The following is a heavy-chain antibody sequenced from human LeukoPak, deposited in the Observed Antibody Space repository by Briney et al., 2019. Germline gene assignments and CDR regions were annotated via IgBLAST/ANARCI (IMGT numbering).Heavy chain of an antibody. D-gene: IGHD5-12*01. Sequence: ASVKVSCKVSGYTLTELSMHWVRQAPGKGLEWMGGFDPEDGETIYAQKFQGRVTMTEDTSTDTAYMELSSLRSDDTAVYYCARGSGYGSPFDYWGQGTLVTVSS. J-gene: IGHJ4*02. CDR2: FDPEDGET. V-gene: IGHV1-24*01. CDR1: GYTLTELS. CDR3: ARGSGYGSPFDY.